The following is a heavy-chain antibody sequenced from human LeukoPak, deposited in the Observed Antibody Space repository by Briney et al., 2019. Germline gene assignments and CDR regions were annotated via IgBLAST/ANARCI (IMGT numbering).Heavy chain of an antibody. CDR2: ISWSSGSI. J-gene: IGHJ4*02. Sequence: GGSLRLSCAASGFTFDDYAMHWVRQAPGKGLEWVSGISWSSGSIGYADSVKGRFTISRDNAKNSLYLQMNSLRAEDTALYYCAKASDSSWPYYFDYWGQGTLVTVSS. V-gene: IGHV3-9*01. D-gene: IGHD6-13*01. CDR1: GFTFDDYA. CDR3: AKASDSSWPYYFDY.